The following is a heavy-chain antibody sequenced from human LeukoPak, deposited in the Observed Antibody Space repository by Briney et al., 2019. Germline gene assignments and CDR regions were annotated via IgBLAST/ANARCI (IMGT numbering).Heavy chain of an antibody. CDR3: ARVNWNYGDY. V-gene: IGHV3-74*01. CDR1: GFTFSSYW. D-gene: IGHD1-20*01. Sequence: PGGSLRLSCEASGFTFSSYWMHWVRQAPGKGLVWVSRINTDGSRTSCADSVKGRFTICRDNAKNTLPLQMNSLRAEDTAVYYCARVNWNYGDYWGQGTLVTVSS. CDR2: INTDGSRT. J-gene: IGHJ4*02.